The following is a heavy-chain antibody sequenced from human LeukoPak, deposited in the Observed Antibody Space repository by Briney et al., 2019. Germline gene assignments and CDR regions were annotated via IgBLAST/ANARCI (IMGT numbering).Heavy chain of an antibody. Sequence: PGGSLRLSCAASGFTFSSYSMNWVRQAPGKGLEWVSSISSSSSYIYYADSVKGRLTISRDNAKNSLYLQMNSLRAEDTAVYYCAKDNFYNWNDGECYFDYWGQGTLVTVSS. CDR2: ISSSSSYI. CDR3: AKDNFYNWNDGECYFDY. CDR1: GFTFSSYS. D-gene: IGHD1-20*01. V-gene: IGHV3-21*04. J-gene: IGHJ4*02.